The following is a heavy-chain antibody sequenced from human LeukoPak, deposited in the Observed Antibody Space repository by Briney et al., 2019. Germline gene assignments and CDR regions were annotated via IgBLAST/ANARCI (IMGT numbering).Heavy chain of an antibody. Sequence: PGGSLRLSCVASGFTFSSYAMHWVRQAPGKGLERVAVIRYDGSNKKYADSVKGRFTISRDNSKNTLYLQMNSLSPEDTAVYYCAKRGSLWDLDYWGQGTLVTVSS. CDR1: GFTFSSYA. CDR3: AKRGSLWDLDY. D-gene: IGHD1-26*01. V-gene: IGHV3-33*06. J-gene: IGHJ4*02. CDR2: IRYDGSNK.